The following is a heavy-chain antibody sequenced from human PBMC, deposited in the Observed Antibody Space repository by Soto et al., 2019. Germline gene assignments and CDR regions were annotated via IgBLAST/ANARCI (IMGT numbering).Heavy chain of an antibody. CDR3: ARRKYLDY. V-gene: IGHV3-48*01. CDR2: ISSSSSTI. J-gene: IGHJ4*02. CDR1: GFTFSSYS. Sequence: GGSLRLSCAASGFTFSSYSMNWVRQAPGKGLEWVSYISSSSSTIYYADSVKGRFTISRDNAKRVAHLQMNSLESEDTAVYYCARRKYLDYWGQGTLVTV.